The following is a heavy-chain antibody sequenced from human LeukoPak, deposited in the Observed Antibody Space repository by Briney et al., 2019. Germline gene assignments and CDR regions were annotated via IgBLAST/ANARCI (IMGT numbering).Heavy chain of an antibody. CDR2: FDPEDGET. Sequence: ASVKVSRKFSGYTLTELSMHWVRHAPGKGLEWVGGFDPEDGETIYAQKFQGRVTMTEDTSTDTAYMELSSLRSEDTAVYYCATRYYDSSGYWRDAFDIWGQGTMVTVSS. CDR1: GYTLTELS. V-gene: IGHV1-24*01. D-gene: IGHD3-22*01. J-gene: IGHJ3*02. CDR3: ATRYYDSSGYWRDAFDI.